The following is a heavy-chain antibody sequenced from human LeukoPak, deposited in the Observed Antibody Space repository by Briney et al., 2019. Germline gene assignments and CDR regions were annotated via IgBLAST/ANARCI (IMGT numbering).Heavy chain of an antibody. J-gene: IGHJ3*02. V-gene: IGHV4-59*01. CDR3: ARENDAFDI. Sequence: SETLSLTCTVSGGSISNYYWSWIRQPPGKGLEWIGYIHYSGSTNYNPSLKSRVTISVDTSKNQFSLKLSSVTAADTAVYYCARENDAFDIWGQGTMVTVSS. CDR1: GGSISNYY. CDR2: IHYSGST.